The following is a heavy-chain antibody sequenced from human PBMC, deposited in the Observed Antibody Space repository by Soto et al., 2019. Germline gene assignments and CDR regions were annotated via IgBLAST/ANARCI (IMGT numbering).Heavy chain of an antibody. J-gene: IGHJ6*02. V-gene: IGHV3-30*03. D-gene: IGHD2-15*01. Sequence: QVQLVESGGAVVQPGGSLRLSCATLGFTFSIYGMHWVRQAPGKGLEWVAVTSYDGNKRYYADSVKGRFTISRDDSKNTAYLQMNSLRAEDTAVYYCARDPFPYCSDTSCPGGMDVWGQGTTVIVSS. CDR3: ARDPFPYCSDTSCPGGMDV. CDR1: GFTFSIYG. CDR2: TSYDGNKR.